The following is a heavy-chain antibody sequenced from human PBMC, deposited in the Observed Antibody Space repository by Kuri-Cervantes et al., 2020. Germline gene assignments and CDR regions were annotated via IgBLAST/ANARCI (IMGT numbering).Heavy chain of an antibody. D-gene: IGHD1-26*01. CDR2: INTNTGNP. V-gene: IGHV7-4-1*02. J-gene: IGHJ6*02. Sequence: ASVKVSCKASGYTFTSYAINWVRQAPGQGLEWMGWINTNTGNPTYAQCFTGRFVFSLDTSVSTAYLQISSLKAEDTAVYYCAGGSYYYYFYYGMDVWGQGTTVTVSS. CDR1: GYTFTSYA. CDR3: AGGSYYYYFYYGMDV.